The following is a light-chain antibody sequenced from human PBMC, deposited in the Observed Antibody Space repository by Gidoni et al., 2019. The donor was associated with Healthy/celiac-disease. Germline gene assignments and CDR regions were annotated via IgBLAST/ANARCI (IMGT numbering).Light chain of an antibody. CDR1: KLGDKY. Sequence: SYELTQPPSVSVSPGQTASITCSGDKLGDKYACWYQQKPGQSPVLVIYQDSKRPSGIPERFSGSNSGNTATLTISGTQAMDEADYYCQAWDSSTAVSGGGTKLTV. CDR2: QDS. CDR3: QAWDSSTAV. J-gene: IGLJ2*01. V-gene: IGLV3-1*01.